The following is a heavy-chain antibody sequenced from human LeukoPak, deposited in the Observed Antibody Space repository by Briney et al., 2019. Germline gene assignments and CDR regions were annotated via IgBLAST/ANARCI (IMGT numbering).Heavy chain of an antibody. V-gene: IGHV3-48*04. Sequence: GGSLRLSCAASGFTFSSYSMNWVRQAPGKGLEWVSYISGSSSTIYYADSVKGRFTISRDNATNSLYLQMNSLRAEDTAVYYCAGEAPFVGATPWGMDVWGQGTTVTVSS. CDR3: AGEAPFVGATPWGMDV. CDR2: ISGSSSTI. D-gene: IGHD1-26*01. CDR1: GFTFSSYS. J-gene: IGHJ6*02.